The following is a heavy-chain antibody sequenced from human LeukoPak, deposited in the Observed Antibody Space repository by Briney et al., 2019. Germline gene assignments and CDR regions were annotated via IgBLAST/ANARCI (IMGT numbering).Heavy chain of an antibody. CDR1: GFTFTSYW. CDR3: ARGIKNYYGVDV. J-gene: IGHJ6*02. CDR2: IKGDESST. V-gene: IGHV3-74*01. Sequence: QTGRSLRLSCAASGFTFTSYWIHWVRQAPGKGLVWVSRIKGDESSTNYADSVKGRFTISRDNAKNTVYLHMNSLRVEDAAVYYCARGIKNYYGVDVWGQGTTVTVSS. D-gene: IGHD2-15*01.